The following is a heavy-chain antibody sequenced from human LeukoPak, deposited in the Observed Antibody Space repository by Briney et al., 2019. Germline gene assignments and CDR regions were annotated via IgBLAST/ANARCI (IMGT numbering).Heavy chain of an antibody. V-gene: IGHV3-30*01. D-gene: IGHD7-27*01. CDR2: ISYDGSNK. J-gene: IGHJ4*02. CDR3: ARLPLTGELDY. Sequence: PGRSLRLSCAASGFTFSSYAMHWVRQAPGKGLEWVAVISYDGSNKYYADSVKGRFTISRDNSKNTLYLQMNSLRAEDTAVYYCARLPLTGELDYWGQGTLVTVSS. CDR1: GFTFSSYA.